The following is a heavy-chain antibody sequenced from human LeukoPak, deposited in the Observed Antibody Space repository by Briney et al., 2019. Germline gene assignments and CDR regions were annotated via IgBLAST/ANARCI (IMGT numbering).Heavy chain of an antibody. CDR3: ARDVGDYSDNYYYYMDV. CDR2: INPNSGGT. Sequence: ASVKVSCKASGYTFTGYYLHWVRQAPGQGLEWMGWINPNSGGTNYAQKFQGRVTMTRDTSISTAYMELSRLRSDDTAVYYCARDVGDYSDNYYYYMDVWGKGTTVTVSS. V-gene: IGHV1-2*02. J-gene: IGHJ6*03. CDR1: GYTFTGYY. D-gene: IGHD4-17*01.